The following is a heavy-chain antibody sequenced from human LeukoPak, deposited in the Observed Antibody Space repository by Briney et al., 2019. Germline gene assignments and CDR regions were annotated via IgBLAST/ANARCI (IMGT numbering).Heavy chain of an antibody. J-gene: IGHJ4*02. CDR1: GFNIDDYY. V-gene: IGHV3-11*01. D-gene: IGHD2-2*01. CDR2: ISLSGGTI. Sequence: PGGSLRLSCAASGFNIDDYYMSWISQAPGKGLEWVSHISLSGGTIHYADSVKGRFTVSRDNAKNSLYLQMSSLRAEDTAVYYCARDFPTITSWYYFDYWGQGALVVVSS. CDR3: ARDFPTITSWYYFDY.